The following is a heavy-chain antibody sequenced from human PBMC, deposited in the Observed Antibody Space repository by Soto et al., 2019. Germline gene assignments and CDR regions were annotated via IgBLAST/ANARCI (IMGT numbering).Heavy chain of an antibody. CDR1: GFTFTSYA. Sequence: EVQLLESGGGLVQPGGSLRLSCAASGFTFTSYAMSWVRQAPGKGLEWVSSGSGEITYYADSVKGRFTISRDNSKHTLYLHMNSLRSDDAAVYYCAKGYSFGWSEGYLDSLGQGPLVTVSS. CDR2: SGSGEIT. J-gene: IGHJ4*02. V-gene: IGHV3-23*01. CDR3: AKGYSFGWSEGYLDS. D-gene: IGHD5-18*01.